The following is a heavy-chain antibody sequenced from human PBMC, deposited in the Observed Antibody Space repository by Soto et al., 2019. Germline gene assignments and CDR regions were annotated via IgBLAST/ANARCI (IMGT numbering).Heavy chain of an antibody. Sequence: ASVKVSCKASGYTFTSYGISWVRQAPGQGLEWMGGIIPIFGTANYARKFQGRVTITADESTSTAYMELSSLRSEDTAVYYCASEGDYEVRGAFDIWGQGTMVTVSS. J-gene: IGHJ3*02. CDR3: ASEGDYEVRGAFDI. V-gene: IGHV1-69*13. D-gene: IGHD4-17*01. CDR1: GYTFTSYG. CDR2: IIPIFGTA.